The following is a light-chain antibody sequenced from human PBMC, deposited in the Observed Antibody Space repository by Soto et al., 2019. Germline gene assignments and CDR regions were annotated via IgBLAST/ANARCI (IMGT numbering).Light chain of an antibody. CDR1: QIVSSH. CDR3: QQNYSSPRT. V-gene: IGKV1-39*01. Sequence: IEMTQSPSTLSVSVGDRATITCDASQIVSSHFTWYHQQPGKAPKLLIYAASTWPSGVPSRFSGSGSGTEFTLTISSLQPEDFAAYYCQQNYSSPRTFGQGTKVDIK. CDR2: AAS. J-gene: IGKJ1*01.